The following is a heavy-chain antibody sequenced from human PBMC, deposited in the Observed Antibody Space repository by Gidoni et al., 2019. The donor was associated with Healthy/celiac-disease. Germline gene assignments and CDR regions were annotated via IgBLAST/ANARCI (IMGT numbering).Heavy chain of an antibody. V-gene: IGHV3-48*01. Sequence: EVQLVESGGGLVQPGGSLRLSCADSGFTFSSYSMNGVRQAPGKGLEWVSYISSSSSTIYYADSVKGRFTISRDNAKNSLYLQMNSLRAEDTAVYYCASTETTVLDYWGQGTLVTVSS. D-gene: IGHD4-4*01. CDR2: ISSSSSTI. CDR1: GFTFSSYS. CDR3: ASTETTVLDY. J-gene: IGHJ4*02.